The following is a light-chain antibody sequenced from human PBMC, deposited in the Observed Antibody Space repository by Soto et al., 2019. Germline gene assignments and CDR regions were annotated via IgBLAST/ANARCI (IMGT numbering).Light chain of an antibody. CDR1: QSVSSSY. J-gene: IGKJ3*01. V-gene: IGKV3-20*01. CDR3: KQYVRSPRAI. Sequence: EIVLTQSPGTLSLSPGERATLSCRASQSVSSSYLAWYQQKPGQAPRLLIHGASSRATGISDRVSGSGSGTDFTLRISRLAPEDFAVYFCKQYVRSPRAIFGPGTKVDIK. CDR2: GAS.